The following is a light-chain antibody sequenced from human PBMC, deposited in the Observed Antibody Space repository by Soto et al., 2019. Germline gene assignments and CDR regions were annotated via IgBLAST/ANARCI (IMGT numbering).Light chain of an antibody. Sequence: EIVLTQSPGTLSLSPGEKATLSCRASQSVSSSYLAWYQQKPGQAPRLLIYGGSSRATGIPDRFSGSGSGTDFTLTISRLEPEYFAVYYCQQYGSSHPLYTFGQGTKLEIK. J-gene: IGKJ2*01. CDR3: QQYGSSHPLYT. CDR1: QSVSSSY. V-gene: IGKV3-20*01. CDR2: GGS.